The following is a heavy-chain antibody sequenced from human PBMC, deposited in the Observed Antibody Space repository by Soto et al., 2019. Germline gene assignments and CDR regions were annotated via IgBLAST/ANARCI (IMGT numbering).Heavy chain of an antibody. CDR3: ARTSSSSSFL. Sequence: QVQLQQWSAGLLKPSETLSLTCAVYTGSFSGYYWTWIRQPPGEGLEWIGEIDHSGSTNCNPSLRSRVTISVDTSKNQFSLELRSVTAADTAVYYCARTSSSSSFLWSQGTLVTVSS. CDR1: TGSFSGYY. J-gene: IGHJ4*02. D-gene: IGHD6-13*01. CDR2: IDHSGST. V-gene: IGHV4-34*01.